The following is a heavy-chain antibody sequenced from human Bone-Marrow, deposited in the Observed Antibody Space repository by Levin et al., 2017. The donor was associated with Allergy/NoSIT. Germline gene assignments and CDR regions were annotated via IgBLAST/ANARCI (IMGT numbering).Heavy chain of an antibody. CDR1: GGSFSGYY. CDR3: ARGASIYGGNLYYYYGMDV. CDR2: INHSGST. V-gene: IGHV4-34*01. Sequence: PSETLSLTCAVYGGSFSGYYWSWIRQPPGKGLEWIGEINHSGSTNYNPSLKSRVTISVDTSKNQFSLKLSSVTAADTAVYYCARGASIYGGNLYYYYGMDVWGQGTTVTVSS. J-gene: IGHJ6*02. D-gene: IGHD4-23*01.